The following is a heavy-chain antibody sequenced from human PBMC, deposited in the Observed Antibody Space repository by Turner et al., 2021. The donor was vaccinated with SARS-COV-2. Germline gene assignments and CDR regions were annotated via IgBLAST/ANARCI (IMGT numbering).Heavy chain of an antibody. V-gene: IGHV4-39*02. CDR1: GASVNNSDYY. CDR3: ARDTRVVPLWVDS. J-gene: IGHJ4*02. Sequence: QLQLQESGPGLVKPSETLSLTCTVSGASVNNSDYYWAWIRQPPEKGLEWIGNIYYSGTTYYNPSLKSRVTISVDTSKNQLSLKLTSVTAADTAVYFCARDTRVVPLWVDSWGQGTLVTVSS. CDR2: IYYSGTT. D-gene: IGHD2-2*01.